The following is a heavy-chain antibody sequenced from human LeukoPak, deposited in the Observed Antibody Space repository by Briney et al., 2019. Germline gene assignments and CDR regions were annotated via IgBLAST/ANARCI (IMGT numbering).Heavy chain of an antibody. CDR2: IYYSGST. D-gene: IGHD6-19*01. CDR3: ARSDTDSSGWFGY. Sequence: SETLSLTCTVSGGSISSYFWSWIRQPPGKGLEWIGYIYYSGSTNYNPSLKSRVTISVDTSKNQYYLKLSSVTAADTAVYYCARSDTDSSGWFGYWGQGTLVTVSS. CDR1: GGSISSYF. J-gene: IGHJ4*02. V-gene: IGHV4-59*13.